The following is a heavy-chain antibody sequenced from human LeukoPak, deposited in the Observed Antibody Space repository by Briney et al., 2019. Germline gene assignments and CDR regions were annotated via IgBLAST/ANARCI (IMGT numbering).Heavy chain of an antibody. J-gene: IGHJ4*02. V-gene: IGHV1-8*02. D-gene: IGHD5-24*01. Sequence: ASVKVSCKASGYTFTSYGISWVRQAPGQGLEWMGWMNPNSGNTGYAQKFQGRVTMTRNTSISTAYMELSSLRSEDTAVYYCARVGDGYNHDFDYWGQGTLVTVSS. CDR1: GYTFTSYG. CDR2: MNPNSGNT. CDR3: ARVGDGYNHDFDY.